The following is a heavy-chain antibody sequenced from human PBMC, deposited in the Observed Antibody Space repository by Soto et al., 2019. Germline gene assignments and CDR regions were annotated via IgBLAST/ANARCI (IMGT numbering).Heavy chain of an antibody. V-gene: IGHV3-11*01. CDR2: ISSSGSTI. CDR3: ARSSPLKKSRYYYYGMDV. Sequence: GGSLSLACAASGFTFSDYYMSWIRQAPGKGLEWVSYISSSGSTIYYAASVKGRFTISRDNAKNSLYLQMNSLRAEDTAVYYCARSSPLKKSRYYYYGMDVWGQGTTVTVSS. CDR1: GFTFSDYY. J-gene: IGHJ6*02.